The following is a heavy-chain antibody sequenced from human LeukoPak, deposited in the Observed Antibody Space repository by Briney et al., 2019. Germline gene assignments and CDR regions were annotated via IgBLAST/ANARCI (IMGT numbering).Heavy chain of an antibody. Sequence: SETLSLTCTVSGGSISSSSYYWGWIRQPPGKGLEWIGSIYYSGSTYYNPSLKSRVTISVDTSKNQFSLKLSSVTAADAAVYYCARDYYGSGSLQGDWGQGTLVTVSS. CDR2: IYYSGST. CDR3: ARDYYGSGSLQGD. V-gene: IGHV4-39*07. J-gene: IGHJ4*02. CDR1: GGSISSSSYY. D-gene: IGHD3-10*01.